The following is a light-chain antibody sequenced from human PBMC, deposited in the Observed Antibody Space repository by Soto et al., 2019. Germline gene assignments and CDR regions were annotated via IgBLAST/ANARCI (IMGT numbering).Light chain of an antibody. CDR3: SSYTSSSILEV. CDR2: EVN. J-gene: IGLJ3*02. Sequence: QSALTQPASVSGSPGQSITISCTGTSSDVGGYNYVSWYQQHPGKAPKLMIYEVNNRPSGVSDRFSGSKSGNTASLTISGLQAEDEADYYCSSYTSSSILEVFGGGTKLTVL. CDR1: SSDVGGYNY. V-gene: IGLV2-14*01.